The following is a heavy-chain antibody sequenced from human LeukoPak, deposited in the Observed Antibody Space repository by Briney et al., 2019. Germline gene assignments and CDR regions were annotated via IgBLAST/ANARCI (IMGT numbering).Heavy chain of an antibody. CDR1: GFTFSSYA. D-gene: IGHD6-13*01. CDR2: ISGSGGST. CDR3: TTDPRVAAAGTRVDY. J-gene: IGHJ4*02. Sequence: GGSLRLSCAASGFTFSSYAMSWVRQAPGKGLEWVSAISGSGGSTYYADSVKGRFTISRDNSKNTLYLQMNSLKTEDTAVYYCTTDPRVAAAGTRVDYWGQGTLVTVSS. V-gene: IGHV3-23*01.